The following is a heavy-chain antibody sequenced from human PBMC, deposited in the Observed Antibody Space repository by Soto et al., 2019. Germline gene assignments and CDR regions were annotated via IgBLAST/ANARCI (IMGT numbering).Heavy chain of an antibody. J-gene: IGHJ4*02. D-gene: IGHD6-19*01. Sequence: PGGSLRLSCAASGFTFSSYAMHWVRQAPGKGLEWVAVISYDGSNKYYADSVKGRFTISRDNSKNTLYLQMNSLRAEDTAVYYCARDSRYSSGWWGGVEPFAYGGQGTLVTVSS. CDR3: ARDSRYSSGWWGGVEPFAY. CDR1: GFTFSSYA. V-gene: IGHV3-30-3*01. CDR2: ISYDGSNK.